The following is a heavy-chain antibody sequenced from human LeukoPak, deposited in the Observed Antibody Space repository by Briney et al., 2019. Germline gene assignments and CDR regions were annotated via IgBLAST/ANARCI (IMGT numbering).Heavy chain of an antibody. CDR1: GYTFTTYG. Sequence: EASVKVSCKASGYTFTTYGISWVRQAPGQGPEWMGWISADNGNTKYAQKFQGRVTMTTDTSTSTAYMELRSLRSDDTAVYYCARVGDYSGYDYLNWFDPWGQGTLVTVSS. J-gene: IGHJ5*02. V-gene: IGHV1-18*01. D-gene: IGHD5-12*01. CDR2: ISADNGNT. CDR3: ARVGDYSGYDYLNWFDP.